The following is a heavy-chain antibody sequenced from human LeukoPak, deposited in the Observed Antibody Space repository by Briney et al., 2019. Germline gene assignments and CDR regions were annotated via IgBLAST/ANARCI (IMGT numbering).Heavy chain of an antibody. CDR1: GGSINSY. Sequence: SETLSLTCTVSGGSINSYWSWIRQPAGKGLEWIGRISGSGTITYNPALQSRLSISIDTSKNQFSLKVRYVTVADTAVYYCARGLNDSWTGENYWGQGTLVTVSS. D-gene: IGHD3-3*01. CDR3: ARGLNDSWTGENY. V-gene: IGHV4-4*07. CDR2: ISGSGTI. J-gene: IGHJ4*02.